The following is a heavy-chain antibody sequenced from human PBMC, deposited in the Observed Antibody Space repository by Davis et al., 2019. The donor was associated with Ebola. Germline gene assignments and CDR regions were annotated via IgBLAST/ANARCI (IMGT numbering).Heavy chain of an antibody. J-gene: IGHJ4*02. V-gene: IGHV3-30*02. D-gene: IGHD1-26*01. CDR2: IRYAGNDR. CDR1: GFTFNRVA. Sequence: PGGSLRLSCAASGFTFNRVAMSWVRQAPGKGLEWVAWIRYAGNDRYYADSVEGRFTISRDNAKNSLYLQMNSLRAEDTAVYHCARHALSLGGRDFDYWGQGTLVAVSS. CDR3: ARHALSLGGRDFDY.